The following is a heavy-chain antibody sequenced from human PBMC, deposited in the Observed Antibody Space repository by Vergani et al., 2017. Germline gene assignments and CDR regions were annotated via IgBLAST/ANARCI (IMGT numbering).Heavy chain of an antibody. V-gene: IGHV3-23*04. J-gene: IGHJ4*02. CDR3: ARVQYSGSYYFDY. CDR2: ISGSGGST. D-gene: IGHD1-26*01. CDR1: GFTFSSYA. Sequence: VQLVESGGGVVQPGRSLRLSCAASGFTFSSYAMSWVRQAPGKGLEWVSAISGSGGSTYYADSVKGRFTISRDNSKNTLYLQMNSLRAEDTAVYYCARVQYSGSYYFDYWGQGTLVTVSS.